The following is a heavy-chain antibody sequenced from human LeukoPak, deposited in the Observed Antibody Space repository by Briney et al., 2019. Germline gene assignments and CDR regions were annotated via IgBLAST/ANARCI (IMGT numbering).Heavy chain of an antibody. CDR1: GFTFSSYG. J-gene: IGHJ4*02. D-gene: IGHD3-22*01. Sequence: PGRSLRLSCAASGFTFSSYGMHWVRQAPGKGLEWVAVISYDGSNKYYADSVKGRFTISRDNSKNTLHLQMNSLRAEDTAVYYCAKSHNARKYYDSSGTPDDDYWGQGTLVTVSS. V-gene: IGHV3-30*18. CDR3: AKSHNARKYYDSSGTPDDDY. CDR2: ISYDGSNK.